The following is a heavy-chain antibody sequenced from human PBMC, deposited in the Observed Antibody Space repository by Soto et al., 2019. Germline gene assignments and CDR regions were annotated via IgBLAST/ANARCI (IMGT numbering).Heavy chain of an antibody. J-gene: IGHJ4*02. CDR3: ARDQAYGGAFDY. Sequence: QVQLVQSGAEVKKPGASVKVSCKASGYTFTSYGISWVRQAPGQGLEWMGWISAYNGNTNYVQKLQGRVTMTTDTSTSTADMELRSRRSDDTAVYYWARDQAYGGAFDYWGQGTLVTVSS. CDR2: ISAYNGNT. V-gene: IGHV1-18*01. D-gene: IGHD2-21*01. CDR1: GYTFTSYG.